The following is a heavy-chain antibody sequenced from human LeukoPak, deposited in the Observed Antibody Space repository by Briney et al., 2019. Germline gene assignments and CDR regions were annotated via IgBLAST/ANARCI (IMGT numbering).Heavy chain of an antibody. CDR2: ISGSGGDT. Sequence: GGSLRLSCAASGFTFSSYAMSGVRQAPGMGPEWVSVISGSGGDTYYADPVKGRFTISIHNSKNTLYLQTDSLRAEDTAIYYCAKTGCTSTGCYENYWDQGTLVTVSS. CDR1: GFTFSSYA. V-gene: IGHV3-23*01. J-gene: IGHJ4*02. D-gene: IGHD2-2*01. CDR3: AKTGCTSTGCYENY.